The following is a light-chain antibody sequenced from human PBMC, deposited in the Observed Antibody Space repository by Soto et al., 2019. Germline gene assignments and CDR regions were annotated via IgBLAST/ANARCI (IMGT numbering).Light chain of an antibody. J-gene: IGLJ3*02. V-gene: IGLV1-40*01. CDR1: SSNIGAGYD. CDR2: GNS. CDR3: QPYDSSLSGWV. Sequence: QSVLTQPPSVSGAPGQRVTISCTGSSSNIGAGYDVHWYQQLPGTAPKLLTYGNSNRPSGVPDRFSGSKSGTSASLAITGLQAEDEADYYCQPYDSSLSGWVFGGGTKLTVL.